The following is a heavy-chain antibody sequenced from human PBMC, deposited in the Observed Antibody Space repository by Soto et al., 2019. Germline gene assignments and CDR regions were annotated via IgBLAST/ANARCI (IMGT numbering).Heavy chain of an antibody. Sequence: SEPLSLTCTVSGGYISSYYGSWILQPPGKGLEWIGYIYYSGSTNYNPSLKSRVTISVDTSKNQFSLKLSSVTAADTAVYYCARLFSSVAGNWFDPWGQGTLVTVSS. D-gene: IGHD6-19*01. CDR1: GGYISSYY. CDR2: IYYSGST. J-gene: IGHJ5*02. V-gene: IGHV4-59*08. CDR3: ARLFSSVAGNWFDP.